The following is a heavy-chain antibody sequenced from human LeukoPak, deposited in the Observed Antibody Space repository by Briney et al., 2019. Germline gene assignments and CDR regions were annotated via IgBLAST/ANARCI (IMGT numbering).Heavy chain of an antibody. J-gene: IGHJ4*02. CDR3: AHSPLVTRFDY. V-gene: IGHV2-5*02. CDR1: GFSLSTSGVH. Sequence: SGPTLVQPTQTLTLTCTFSGFSLSTSGVHVGWIRLPPGKALEWLALIYWDDDRRYSPSLKRRLTVTKDTSKNQVVLTMTNMDPVDTATYYCAHSPLVTRFDYWGQGTPVTVSS. CDR2: IYWDDDR. D-gene: IGHD4-23*01.